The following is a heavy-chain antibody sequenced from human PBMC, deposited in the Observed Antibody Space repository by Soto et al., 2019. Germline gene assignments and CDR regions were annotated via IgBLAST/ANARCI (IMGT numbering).Heavy chain of an antibody. CDR3: AKDRRAGGNSAFYFDF. D-gene: IGHD3-16*01. Sequence: GGSLRLSCAASGFKFSNYAMSWVRQAPGKGLEWVSLISATGGGTYYADSVKGRFTISRDNSHNTLYLQVHSLTAEDTAVYYCAKDRRAGGNSAFYFDFWGQGAQVTV. V-gene: IGHV3-23*01. CDR1: GFKFSNYA. J-gene: IGHJ4*02. CDR2: ISATGGGT.